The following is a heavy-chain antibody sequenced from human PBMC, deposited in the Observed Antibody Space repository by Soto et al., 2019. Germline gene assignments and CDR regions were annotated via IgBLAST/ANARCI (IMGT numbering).Heavy chain of an antibody. CDR3: ARGRWERSGWYYLAY. Sequence: QVQLLQSGAEVKMPGASVKISCKTPGYDFTKYAVHWVRQAPGQSLEWMGWINAGNDDRRYSQTFQDRITITRDASATTAHMELSLIYGDTAIYYCARGRWERSGWYYLAYWGQGTLVTVSS. V-gene: IGHV1-3*01. J-gene: IGHJ4*02. CDR2: INAGNDDR. CDR1: GYDFTKYA. D-gene: IGHD6-19*01.